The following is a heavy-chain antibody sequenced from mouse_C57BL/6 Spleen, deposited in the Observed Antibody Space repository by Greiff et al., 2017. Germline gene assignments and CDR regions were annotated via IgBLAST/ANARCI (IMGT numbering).Heavy chain of an antibody. CDR2: IWRGGGT. J-gene: IGHJ2*01. Sequence: QVQLQQSGPGLVQPSPSLSITCTVSGFSLTSYGVHWVRQSPGKGLEWLGVIWRGGGTDYNAAFISRLSISKDNSKSQVFFKMNRLQAEDTAMYYCARGGWLRRGGYYFGYWGQGTTLTVSS. CDR3: ARGGWLRRGGYYFGY. D-gene: IGHD2-2*01. CDR1: GFSLTSYG. V-gene: IGHV2-2*01.